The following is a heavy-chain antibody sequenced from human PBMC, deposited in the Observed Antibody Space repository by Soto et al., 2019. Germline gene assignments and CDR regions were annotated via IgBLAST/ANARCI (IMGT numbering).Heavy chain of an antibody. CDR3: ARRMTIAAAGIWSLDFDY. CDR1: GGSISSYY. D-gene: IGHD6-13*01. J-gene: IGHJ4*02. Sequence: SETLSLTCTVSGGSISSYYWSWIRQPPGKGLEWIGYIYYSGSTNYNPSLKSRVTISVDTSKNQFSLKLSSVTAADTAVYYCARRMTIAAAGIWSLDFDYWGQGTLVTVSS. CDR2: IYYSGST. V-gene: IGHV4-59*01.